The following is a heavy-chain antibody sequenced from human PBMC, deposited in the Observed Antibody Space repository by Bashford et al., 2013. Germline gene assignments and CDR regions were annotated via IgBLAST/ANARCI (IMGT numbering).Heavy chain of an antibody. CDR1: GGTFSSYA. CDR3: ASAYSSSSYYYYYMDV. D-gene: IGHD6-6*01. V-gene: IGHV1-69*13. J-gene: IGHJ6*03. Sequence: SVKVSCKASGGTFSSYAISWVRQAPGQGLEWMGGIIPIFGTANYAQKFQGRVTITADESTSTAYMELSSLRSEDTAVYYCASAYSSSSYYYYYMDVVGYKGTTVTGLL. CDR2: IIPIFGTA.